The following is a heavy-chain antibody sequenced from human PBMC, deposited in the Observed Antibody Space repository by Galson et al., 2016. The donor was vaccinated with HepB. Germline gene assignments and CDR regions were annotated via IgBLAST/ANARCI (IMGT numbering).Heavy chain of an antibody. CDR3: AKNKATARVWGHYYYYMDV. Sequence: SLRLSCAASGFTFNTYAMTWVRQAPGKGLECVATISGNSIGTAYAGSVKGRFTISRDNSKNTVYLQMNSLRAEDTAVYFCAKNKATARVWGHYYYYMDVWGKGTTVTVSS. V-gene: IGHV3-23*01. CDR2: ISGNSIGT. J-gene: IGHJ6*03. D-gene: IGHD3-16*01. CDR1: GFTFNTYA.